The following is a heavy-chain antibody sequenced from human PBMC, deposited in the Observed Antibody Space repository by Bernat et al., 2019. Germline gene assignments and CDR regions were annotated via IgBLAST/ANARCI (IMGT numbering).Heavy chain of an antibody. Sequence: QVQLVQSGAEVKKPGASVKVSCKASGYTFTSYGISWVRQAPGQGLEWMGWISAYNGNTNYAQKLQGRVTMTTDTSTSTAYMELRSLRSDDTAVYYCARGATIFGVGKPYYYYYYMDVWGKGTTVTVSS. V-gene: IGHV1-18*04. D-gene: IGHD3-3*01. CDR1: GYTFTSYG. CDR3: ARGATIFGVGKPYYYYYYMDV. J-gene: IGHJ6*03. CDR2: ISAYNGNT.